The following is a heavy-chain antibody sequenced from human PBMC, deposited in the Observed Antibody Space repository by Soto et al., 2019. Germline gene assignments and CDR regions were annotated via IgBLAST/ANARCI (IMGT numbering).Heavy chain of an antibody. CDR3: AKDINGWLRVGSIDY. CDR1: GFTFDDYA. V-gene: IGHV3-9*01. D-gene: IGHD5-12*01. CDR2: ISWNSGSI. Sequence: EVQLVESGGGLVQPGRSLRLSCAASGFTFDDYAMHWVRQAPGKGLEWVSGISWNSGSIGYADSVKGRFTISRDNAKNSLYLQMNSLRAEDTALYYCAKDINGWLRVGSIDYWGQGTLVTVSS. J-gene: IGHJ4*02.